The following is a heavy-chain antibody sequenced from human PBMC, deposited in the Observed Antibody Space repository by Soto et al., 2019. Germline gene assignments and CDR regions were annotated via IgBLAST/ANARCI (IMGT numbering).Heavy chain of an antibody. CDR1: GGSISSYY. V-gene: IGHV4-4*07. J-gene: IGHJ5*02. Sequence: ETLSLTCTVSGGSISSYYWSWIRQPAGKGLEWIGRIYTSGSTNYNPSLKSRVTMSVDTSKNQFSLKLSSVTAADTAVYYCARGRYDYSNYGNWFDPWGQGTLVTVSS. CDR2: IYTSGST. CDR3: ARGRYDYSNYGNWFDP. D-gene: IGHD4-4*01.